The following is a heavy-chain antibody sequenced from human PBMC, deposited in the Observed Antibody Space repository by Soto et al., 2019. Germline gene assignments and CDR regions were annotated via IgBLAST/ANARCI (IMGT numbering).Heavy chain of an antibody. CDR1: GDSISSGNKY. J-gene: IGHJ6*02. V-gene: IGHV4-30-4*01. CDR2: IFSSGTT. Sequence: QVQLRESGPGLVMPSQTLSLTCTVSGDSISSGNKYWSWIRQPPGKGLDWIGYIFSSGTTYYNPSLKSRLTMSLDASQNQFSLKLNSLTDADTAVYFCARVPSPFDYYYAMDVWGQGTTVTVSS. CDR3: ARVPSPFDYYYAMDV. D-gene: IGHD3-16*01.